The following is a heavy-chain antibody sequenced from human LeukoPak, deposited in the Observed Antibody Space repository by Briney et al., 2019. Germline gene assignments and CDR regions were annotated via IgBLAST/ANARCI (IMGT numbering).Heavy chain of an antibody. CDR3: AKKKDGYNYNDAFDI. D-gene: IGHD5-12*01. J-gene: IGHJ3*02. CDR1: GGSISSYY. Sequence: SETLSLTCTVSGGSISSYYWSWIRQPPGKGLEWIGYIYYSGSTNYNPSLKSRVTISVDTSKNQFSLKLSSVTAADTAVYYCAKKKDGYNYNDAFDIWGQGTMVTVSS. V-gene: IGHV4-59*01. CDR2: IYYSGST.